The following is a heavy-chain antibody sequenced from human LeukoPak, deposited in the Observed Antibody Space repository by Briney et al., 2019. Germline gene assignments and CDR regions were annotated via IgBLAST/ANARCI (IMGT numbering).Heavy chain of an antibody. CDR3: AKDKQGTNYYNYYMDV. J-gene: IGHJ6*03. V-gene: IGHV3-9*01. CDR1: GFTFDDYV. Sequence: GGSLRLSCAASGFTFDDYVMHWVRQAPGKGLEWVSGISWNSGTKGYADSVRGRFTISRDNAKNSLYLQMNSLRVEDTALYYCAKDKQGTNYYNYYMDVWGKGTTVTVSS. D-gene: IGHD3-10*01. CDR2: ISWNSGTK.